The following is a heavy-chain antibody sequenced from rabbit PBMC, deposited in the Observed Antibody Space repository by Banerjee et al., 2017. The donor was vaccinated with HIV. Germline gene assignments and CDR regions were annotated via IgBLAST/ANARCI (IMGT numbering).Heavy chain of an antibody. Sequence: CWVRQAPGKGLEWIACINTSSGNTVYANWAKGRFTISKTSSTTVTLQMTSLTAADTATYFCVRDRSTYGYGGYAYALNLWGQGTLVT. D-gene: IGHD6-1*01. J-gene: IGHJ4*01. CDR2: INTSSGNT. CDR3: VRDRSTYGYGGYAYALNL. V-gene: IGHV1S40*01.